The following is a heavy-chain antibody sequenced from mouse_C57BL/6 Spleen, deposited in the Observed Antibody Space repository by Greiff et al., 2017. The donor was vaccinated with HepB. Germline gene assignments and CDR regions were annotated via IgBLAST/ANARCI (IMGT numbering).Heavy chain of an antibody. CDR3: ARNSDYDERAFDY. J-gene: IGHJ2*01. CDR2: IWSGGST. V-gene: IGHV2-2*01. CDR1: GFSLTSYG. D-gene: IGHD2-4*01. Sequence: VKLMESGPGLVQPSQSLSITCTVSGFSLTSYGVHWVRQSPGKGLEWLGVIWSGGSTDYNAAFISRLSISKDNSKSQVFFKMNSLQADDTAIYYCARNSDYDERAFDYWGQGTTLTVSS.